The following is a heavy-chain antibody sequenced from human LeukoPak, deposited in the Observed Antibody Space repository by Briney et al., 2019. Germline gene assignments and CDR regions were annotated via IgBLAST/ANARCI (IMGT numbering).Heavy chain of an antibody. CDR2: INHSGST. CDR3: AGLAVAPRPAPRSNDAFDI. V-gene: IGHV4-34*01. CDR1: GGSFSGYY. Sequence: PSETLSLTCAVYGGSFSGYYWSWIRQPPGKGLEWIGEINHSGSTNYNPSLKSRVTISVDTSKNQFSLKLSSVTAADTAVYYCAGLAVAPRPAPRSNDAFDIWGQGTMVTVSS. D-gene: IGHD6-6*01. J-gene: IGHJ3*02.